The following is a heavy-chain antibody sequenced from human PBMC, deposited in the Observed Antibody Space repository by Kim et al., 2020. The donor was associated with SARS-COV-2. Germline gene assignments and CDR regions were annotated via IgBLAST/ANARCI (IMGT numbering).Heavy chain of an antibody. D-gene: IGHD2-2*03. CDR2: ISAYNGNT. Sequence: ASVKVSCKASGYTFTSYGISWGRQAPGQGLEWMGWISAYNGNTNYAQKLQGRVTMTTDTSTSTAYMELRSLRSDDTAVYYCARDLGIVVVPADSNARPKYYYYYMDVWGKGTTVTVSS. J-gene: IGHJ6*03. V-gene: IGHV1-18*01. CDR3: ARDLGIVVVPADSNARPKYYYYYMDV. CDR1: GYTFTSYG.